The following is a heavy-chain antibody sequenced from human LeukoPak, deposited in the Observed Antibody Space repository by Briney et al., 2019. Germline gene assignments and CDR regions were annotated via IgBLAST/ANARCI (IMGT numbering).Heavy chain of an antibody. CDR1: GFTFSSSA. V-gene: IGHV3-30*02. J-gene: IGHJ4*02. Sequence: GGSLRLSCGAFGFTFSSSAMHWVRQGPGKGLEWVAYIAHHGNNKYYADSVKGRFTISRDNSKGSLYLQMNSLRADDTAVYYCAKDGSWSCTDWGQGTLVRVSS. CDR2: IAHHGNNK. CDR3: AKDGSWSCTD. D-gene: IGHD2-8*02.